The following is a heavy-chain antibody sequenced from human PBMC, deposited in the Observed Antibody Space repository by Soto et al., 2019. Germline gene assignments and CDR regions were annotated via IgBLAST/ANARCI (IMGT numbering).Heavy chain of an antibody. CDR3: ARDSGYDGYYYYGMAV. J-gene: IGHJ6*02. D-gene: IGHD5-12*01. CDR1: GGSVSSGSYY. V-gene: IGHV4-61*01. CDR2: IYYSGST. Sequence: SETLSLTCTVSGGSVSSGSYYWSWIRQPPGKGLEWIGYIYYSGSTNYNPSLKSRVTISVDPSKNQFSLKLSSVTAADPAVYYCARDSGYDGYYYYGMAVWGQGTTVTVSS.